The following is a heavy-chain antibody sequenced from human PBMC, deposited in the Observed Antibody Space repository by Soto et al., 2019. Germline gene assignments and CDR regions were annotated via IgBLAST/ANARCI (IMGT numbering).Heavy chain of an antibody. Sequence: QVKLQESGPGLVKPSETLSLTCTVSGASITTKSWDWVRQSPGKGLEWIGYLYYSGTTTYNPSLKSRVTISTDTSKNQISLNLTSVTAAATAIYYRARGLGWSPYFDPWGQGPRVTVSS. CDR3: ARGLGWSPYFDP. CDR2: LYYSGTT. CDR1: GASITTKS. D-gene: IGHD1-26*01. J-gene: IGHJ4*02. V-gene: IGHV4-59*01.